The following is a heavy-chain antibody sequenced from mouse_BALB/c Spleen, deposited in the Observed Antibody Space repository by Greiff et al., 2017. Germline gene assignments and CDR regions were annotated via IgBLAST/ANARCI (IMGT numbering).Heavy chain of an antibody. CDR1: GYTFTDYN. J-gene: IGHJ3*01. V-gene: IGHV1S29*02. CDR2: IYPYNGGT. D-gene: IGHD2-4*01. CDR3: ARDMIPTWFAY. Sequence: VQLQQSGPELVKPGASVKISCKASGYTFTDYNMHWVKQSHGKSLEWIGYIYPYNGGTGYNQKFKSKATLTVDNSSSTAYMELRSLTSEDSAVYYCARDMIPTWFAYWGQGTLVTVSA.